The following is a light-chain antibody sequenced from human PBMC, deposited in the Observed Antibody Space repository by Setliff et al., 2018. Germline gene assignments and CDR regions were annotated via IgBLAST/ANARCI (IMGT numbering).Light chain of an antibody. V-gene: IGLV2-14*01. Sequence: QSALTQPASVSGSPGQSITISCTGTSSDVGGYNYVSWYQQYPGKAPKLMIFDVNKRPSGVSSRFSGSKSGNTASLTISGLQAEDEGDYYCSSYISSITLVFGGGTKVTV. CDR3: SSYISSITLV. CDR2: DVN. J-gene: IGLJ3*02. CDR1: SSDVGGYNY.